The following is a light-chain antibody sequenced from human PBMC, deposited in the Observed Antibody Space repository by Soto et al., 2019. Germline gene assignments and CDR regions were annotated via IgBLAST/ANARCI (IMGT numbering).Light chain of an antibody. Sequence: EIVMTQSPATMSVSPGERATLSCRASQSVSINLAWYQQKPGQPPRLLIYRASTRPPGVPARFSGSGSGTDFTLTISSLQSEDFATYYCLQDYNYPRTFGQGTKVDIK. J-gene: IGKJ1*01. CDR3: LQDYNYPRT. CDR2: RAS. CDR1: QSVSIN. V-gene: IGKV3-15*01.